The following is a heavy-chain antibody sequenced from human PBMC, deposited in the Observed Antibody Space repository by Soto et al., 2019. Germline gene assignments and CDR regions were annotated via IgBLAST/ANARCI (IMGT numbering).Heavy chain of an antibody. D-gene: IGHD3-22*01. Sequence: ESGPTLVNPTQTLTLTCTFSGFSLSTSGMRVSWIRQPPGKALEWLARIDWDDDKFYSTSLKTRLTISKDTSKNQVVLTMTNMDPVDTATYYCARYYYDSSGYSPGSGAFDYWGQGTLVTVSS. CDR1: GFSLSTSGMR. CDR3: ARYYYDSSGYSPGSGAFDY. V-gene: IGHV2-70*04. J-gene: IGHJ4*02. CDR2: IDWDDDK.